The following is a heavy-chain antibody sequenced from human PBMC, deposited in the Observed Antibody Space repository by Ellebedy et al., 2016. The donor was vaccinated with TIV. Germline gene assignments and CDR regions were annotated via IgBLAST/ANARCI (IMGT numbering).Heavy chain of an antibody. J-gene: IGHJ5*02. Sequence: MPSETLSLTCSVSGSSITDYYWSWIRQPPGKGLEWIGYISFTGSTRYNPSLKKRLSISTDTSRNQISRKVTSVTAADTAVYYCARHRGATNWRDPWGQGTLVSVSS. CDR3: ARHRGATNWRDP. CDR2: ISFTGST. D-gene: IGHD3-10*01. CDR1: GSSITDYY. V-gene: IGHV4-59*08.